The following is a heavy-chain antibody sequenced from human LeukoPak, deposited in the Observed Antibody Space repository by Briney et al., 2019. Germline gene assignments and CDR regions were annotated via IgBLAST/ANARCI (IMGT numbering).Heavy chain of an antibody. Sequence: AASVKVSCKASGYTFTSYGISWVRQAPGQGLEWMGWISAYNGNTNYAQKLQGRVTMTTDTSTSTAYMELRSLRSDDTAVYYCARVRFFVGTTGTTSHFDYWGQGTLVTVSS. V-gene: IGHV1-18*01. CDR3: ARVRFFVGTTGTTSHFDY. D-gene: IGHD1-1*01. J-gene: IGHJ4*02. CDR1: GYTFTSYG. CDR2: ISAYNGNT.